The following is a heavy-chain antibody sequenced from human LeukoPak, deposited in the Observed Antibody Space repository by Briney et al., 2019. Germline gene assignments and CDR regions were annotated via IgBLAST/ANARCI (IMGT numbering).Heavy chain of an antibody. D-gene: IGHD6-19*01. J-gene: IGHJ5*02. CDR1: GFTFSSYA. CDR2: ITGSGGST. CDR3: AKERDSSGSLDWFDP. Sequence: PGGSLRLSCAASGFTFSSYAMSWVRQAPGKGLEWVSAITGSGGSTYYADSVKGRFTISRDNSKNTLYLQMNSLRAEDTAVYYCAKERDSSGSLDWFDPWGQGTLVTVSS. V-gene: IGHV3-23*01.